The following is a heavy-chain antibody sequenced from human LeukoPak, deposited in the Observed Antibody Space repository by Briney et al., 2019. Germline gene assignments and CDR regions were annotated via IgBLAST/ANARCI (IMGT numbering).Heavy chain of an antibody. J-gene: IGHJ4*02. Sequence: GGSLRLSCAASGFTFSSYAMHWVRQAPGKGLEWVAVTSYDGSNKYYADSVKGRFTISRDNSKNTLYLQMNSLRAEDTAVYYCARDKGYEPETYFDYWGQGTLVTVSS. CDR2: TSYDGSNK. V-gene: IGHV3-30-3*01. D-gene: IGHD2-2*01. CDR3: ARDKGYEPETYFDY. CDR1: GFTFSSYA.